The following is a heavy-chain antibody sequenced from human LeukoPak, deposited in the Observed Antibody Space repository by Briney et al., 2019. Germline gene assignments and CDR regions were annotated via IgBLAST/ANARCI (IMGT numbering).Heavy chain of an antibody. D-gene: IGHD3-10*01. J-gene: IGHJ4*02. CDR2: IYYSGST. Sequence: LSETLSLTCTVSGGSISSYYWSWIRQPPGKGLEWIGYIYYSGSTNYNPSLKSRVTISVDTSKNQFSLQLNSVTPEDTAVYYCARVPWGIFAYGSGGFDYWGQGTLVTVSS. CDR1: GGSISSYY. CDR3: ARVPWGIFAYGSGGFDY. V-gene: IGHV4-59*12.